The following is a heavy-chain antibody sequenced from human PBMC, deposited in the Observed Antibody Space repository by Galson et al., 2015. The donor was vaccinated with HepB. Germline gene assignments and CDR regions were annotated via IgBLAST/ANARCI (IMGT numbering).Heavy chain of an antibody. CDR3: AKEYGSGPSLLLLGYMDV. CDR2: ISWNSGSI. V-gene: IGHV3-9*01. J-gene: IGHJ6*03. D-gene: IGHD3-10*01. Sequence: SLRLSCAASGFAFDDYAMHWVRQAPGKGLEWVSGISWNSGSIGYADSVKGRFTISRDNAKNSLYLQMNSLRAEDTALYYCAKEYGSGPSLLLLGYMDVWGKGTTVTVSS. CDR1: GFAFDDYA.